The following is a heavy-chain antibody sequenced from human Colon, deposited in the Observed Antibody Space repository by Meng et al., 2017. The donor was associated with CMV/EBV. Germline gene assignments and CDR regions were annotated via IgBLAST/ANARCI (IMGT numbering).Heavy chain of an antibody. CDR3: AVLAVDEPVSY. CDR2: IRTRPNGYAT. D-gene: IGHD3-3*02. J-gene: IGHJ4*02. Sequence: GGSLRLSCAASGFIFSGSAMHWVRQASGKGLEWVGRIRTRPNGYATAYAASVEGRFTISRDDSENTAYLQMNSLRTEDTAVYYCAVLAVDEPVSYWGQGTLVTVSS. V-gene: IGHV3-73*01. CDR1: GFIFSGSA.